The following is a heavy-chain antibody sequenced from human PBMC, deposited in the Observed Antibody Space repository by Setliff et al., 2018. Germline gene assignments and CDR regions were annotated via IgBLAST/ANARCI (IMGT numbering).Heavy chain of an antibody. CDR1: GYTFTSYG. J-gene: IGHJ4*02. D-gene: IGHD6-19*01. CDR3: ARDGVAGLPVD. V-gene: IGHV1-18*01. Sequence: ASVKVSCKASGYTFTSYGISWVRQAPGQGLEWMGWINPNNGKTNYAQKIQGRVTMTTDTSTSTAYMDLRSLRSDDTATYYCARDGVAGLPVDWGKGTLVTVSS. CDR2: INPNNGKT.